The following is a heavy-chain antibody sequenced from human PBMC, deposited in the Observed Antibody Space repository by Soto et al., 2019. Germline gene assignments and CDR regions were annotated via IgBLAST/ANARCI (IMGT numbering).Heavy chain of an antibody. V-gene: IGHV3-74*01. D-gene: IGHD1-20*01. Sequence: EVRLEEAGGGLFQPGGSLTLSCAASGFNFSDYWMHWVRQVPGKGLMWVARINGHGTSTSHADSVKGRFTISRDNVKNTVYLQMNTLRAEDTALYYCSRVWSYNFDLWGQGALVIVSS. CDR3: SRVWSYNFDL. J-gene: IGHJ4*02. CDR2: INGHGTST. CDR1: GFNFSDYW.